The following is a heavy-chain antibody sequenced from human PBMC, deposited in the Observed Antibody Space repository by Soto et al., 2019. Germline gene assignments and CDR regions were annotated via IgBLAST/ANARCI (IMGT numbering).Heavy chain of an antibody. CDR1: GFTLSSYE. CDR3: AKDRTFGPPLVRFDS. V-gene: IGHV3-23*01. Sequence: GGSLRLSCAASGFTLSSYEMNWVRQAPGKGLEWVSAISGNGGSTYYADSVKGRFTISRDNSKSTLHLQMNSLRVEDTAVYYCAKDRTFGPPLVRFDSWGQGTLVTVSS. D-gene: IGHD6-6*01. J-gene: IGHJ4*02. CDR2: ISGNGGST.